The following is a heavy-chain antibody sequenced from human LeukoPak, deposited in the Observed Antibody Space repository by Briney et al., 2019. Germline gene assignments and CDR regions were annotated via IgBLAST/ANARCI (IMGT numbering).Heavy chain of an antibody. V-gene: IGHV4-30-4*07. J-gene: IGHJ4*02. CDR2: IYYSGST. CDR3: ARLFDDYGDQRGLDY. Sequence: SETLSLTCAVSGDSISSGGYSWSWIRQPPGKGLEWIGYIYYSGSTYYNPSLKSRVTISVDTSKNQFSLKVSSVTAADTAVYFCARLFDDYGDQRGLDYWGQGTLVTVSS. D-gene: IGHD4-17*01. CDR1: GDSISSGGYS.